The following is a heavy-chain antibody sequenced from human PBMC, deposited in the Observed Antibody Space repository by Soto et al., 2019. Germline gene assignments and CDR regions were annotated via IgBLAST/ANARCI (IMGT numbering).Heavy chain of an antibody. CDR1: GDSINSSQW. CDR3: ARDHSDILTGYPGDAFDI. D-gene: IGHD3-9*01. CDR2: ISHSGST. Sequence: SETLSLTCAVSGDSINSSQWWDWVRQPPGEGLEWIGQISHSGSTNYNPSLTSRVTISVDKSKNHFSLKLTSVTAADTAVYYCARDHSDILTGYPGDAFDIWGQGTMVTV. J-gene: IGHJ3*02. V-gene: IGHV4-4*02.